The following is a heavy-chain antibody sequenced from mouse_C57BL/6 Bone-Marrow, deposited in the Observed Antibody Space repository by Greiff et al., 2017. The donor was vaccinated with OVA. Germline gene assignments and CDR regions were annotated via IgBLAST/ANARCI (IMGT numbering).Heavy chain of an antibody. D-gene: IGHD1-1*01. CDR3: ARGYYGFYWYFDV. CDR1: GFNITNTY. V-gene: IGHV14-3*01. CDR2: IDPANGNT. Sequence: EVHLVESVAELVRPGASVKLSCTASGFNITNTYMHWVKQRPEQGLEWIGRIDPANGNTKYAPKFPGTATITADTSSNTAYLQLSSLTSEDTAIYYGARGYYGFYWYFDVWGTGTTVTVSS. J-gene: IGHJ1*03.